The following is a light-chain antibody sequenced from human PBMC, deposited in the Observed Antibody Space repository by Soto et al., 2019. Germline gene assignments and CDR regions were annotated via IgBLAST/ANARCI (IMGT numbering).Light chain of an antibody. CDR1: QSITSY. CDR2: AAS. V-gene: IGKV1-39*01. CDR3: QQSYSTPPT. J-gene: IGKJ1*01. Sequence: DIQMTQSPSSLSASVGDRVTITCRASQSITSYLNWYQQKLGKAPKLLIYAASSLQSGVPSRFSSSGSGTDFTLTISSLQPEDFASYYCQQSYSTPPTFGQGTKVEIK.